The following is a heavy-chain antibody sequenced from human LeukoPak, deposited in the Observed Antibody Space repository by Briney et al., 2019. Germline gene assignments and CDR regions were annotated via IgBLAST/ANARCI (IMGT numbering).Heavy chain of an antibody. CDR2: MYYSGST. CDR1: GGSISNSSYY. Sequence: SETLSLTCTVSGGSISNSSYYWGWIRQPPGKGLEWIGSMYYSGSTYYNPSLKSRATISVDTSKNQFSLKLSSVTAADTAVYYCAREGVVPAHNWFDPWGQGTLVTVSS. D-gene: IGHD2-2*01. CDR3: AREGVVPAHNWFDP. V-gene: IGHV4-39*02. J-gene: IGHJ5*02.